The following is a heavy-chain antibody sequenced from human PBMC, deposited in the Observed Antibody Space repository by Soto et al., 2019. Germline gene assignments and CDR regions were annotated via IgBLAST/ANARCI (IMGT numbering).Heavy chain of an antibody. Sequence: QVQLVQSGAEVRKPGASVKVSCEASGYTFNNYYIHWVRQAPGQGLEWMGIINPSVSSTSYAQKFQGRVTMTSDTSTSTVYMELSSLRSEDTAVYYWARGIGVSSGWYFNWFDPWGQGTLVTVSS. CDR2: INPSVSST. CDR3: ARGIGVSSGWYFNWFDP. D-gene: IGHD6-19*01. CDR1: GYTFNNYY. V-gene: IGHV1-46*02. J-gene: IGHJ5*02.